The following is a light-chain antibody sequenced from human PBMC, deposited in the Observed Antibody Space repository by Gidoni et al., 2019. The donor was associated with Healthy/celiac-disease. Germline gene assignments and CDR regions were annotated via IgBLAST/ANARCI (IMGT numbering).Light chain of an antibody. CDR1: SSDVGGYNY. J-gene: IGLJ3*02. Sequence: QSALTPPPSASGSPGQSVTISCTGTSSDVGGYNYVSWYQHHPGKAPKLMIYEVTKRPSGVPDRFSGSKSGNTASLTVSGLQAADEADYYCSSYAGSNNRVFGGGTKLTVL. CDR3: SSYAGSNNRV. CDR2: EVT. V-gene: IGLV2-8*01.